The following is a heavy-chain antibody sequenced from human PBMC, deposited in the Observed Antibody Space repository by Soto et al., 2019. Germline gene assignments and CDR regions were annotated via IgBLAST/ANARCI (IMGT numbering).Heavy chain of an antibody. J-gene: IGHJ6*02. Sequence: GASVKVSCTASGFTFSTSAVQWVRPARGQRPEWMGRIVGGSGNTNYAQNSQERVIITRDMSTSTVYMELSSLRSDDTAVYFCAARRSGLYAMDVWGQGTTVTVSS. CDR1: GFTFSTSA. D-gene: IGHD1-26*01. V-gene: IGHV1-58*01. CDR3: AARRSGLYAMDV. CDR2: IVGGSGNT.